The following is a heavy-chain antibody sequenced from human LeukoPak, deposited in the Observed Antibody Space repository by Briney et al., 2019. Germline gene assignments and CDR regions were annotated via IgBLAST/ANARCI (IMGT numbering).Heavy chain of an antibody. D-gene: IGHD3-3*01. J-gene: IGHJ4*02. CDR2: ISGSSTYI. CDR3: ARGSEWTSGVSDY. Sequence: GGSLRLSCAASGFTVSSNYMSWVRQAPGKGLEWVSSISGSSTYIYYADSVKGRFTISRDNPKNSLYLQMNSLRAEDTAVYYCARGSEWTSGVSDYWGQGTLVTVSS. CDR1: GFTVSSNY. V-gene: IGHV3-21*01.